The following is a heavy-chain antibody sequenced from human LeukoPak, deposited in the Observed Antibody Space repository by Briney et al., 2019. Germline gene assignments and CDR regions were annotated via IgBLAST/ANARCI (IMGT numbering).Heavy chain of an antibody. CDR1: GYTFTSYD. V-gene: IGHV1-8*01. Sequence: ASVKVSCKASGYTFTSYDISWVRQATGQGLEWMGWMKPNSGDTGYTQKFQGRVSLTRTTSMRTAYMELSSLTSEDTAVYYCAINYESGYYNYYYYGMDVWGQGTTVTVSS. CDR3: AINYESGYYNYYYYGMDV. D-gene: IGHD3-10*01. J-gene: IGHJ6*02. CDR2: MKPNSGDT.